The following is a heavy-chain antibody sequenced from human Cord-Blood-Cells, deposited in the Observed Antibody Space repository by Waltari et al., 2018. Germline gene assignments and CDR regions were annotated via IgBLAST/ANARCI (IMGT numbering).Heavy chain of an antibody. CDR2: IYHSGTT. D-gene: IGHD6-6*01. J-gene: IGHJ4*02. V-gene: IGHV4-30-4*01. CDR1: GGSISSGDYY. CDR3: ARANPYSSSPQATYFDY. Sequence: QVQLQESGPGLVKPSQTLYLTCTVSGGSISSGDYYWSWISQPPGKGREWIGYIYHSGTTYSNPSLHSQVTISVDTSKNHFSLKLSSVTAADTAVYYCARANPYSSSPQATYFDYWGQGTLVTVSS.